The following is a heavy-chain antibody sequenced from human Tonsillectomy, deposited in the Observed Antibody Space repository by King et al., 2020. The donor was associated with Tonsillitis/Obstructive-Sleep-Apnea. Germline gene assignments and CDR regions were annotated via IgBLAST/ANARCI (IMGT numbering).Heavy chain of an antibody. D-gene: IGHD3-10*01. CDR2: ISGGGGST. CDR1: GITFSSYA. J-gene: IGHJ4*02. CDR3: AKAMVQGIIITIFDY. Sequence: VQLVESWGGLVQPGGSLRLSCAASGITFSSYAMSWVRQAPGKGLEWGSTISGGGGSTYYADSVKGRFTISRDNSKNTLYLQMNSLRAEDTAVYYCAKAMVQGIIITIFDYWGQGTLVTVSS. V-gene: IGHV3-23*04.